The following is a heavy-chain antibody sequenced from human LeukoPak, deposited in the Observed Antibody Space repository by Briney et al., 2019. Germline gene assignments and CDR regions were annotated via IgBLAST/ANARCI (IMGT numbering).Heavy chain of an antibody. Sequence: PGGSLRLSCAASGFTFDDYAMHWVRQAPGKGLEWVSGISWNSGSIGYADSVKGRFTISRDNAKNSLYLQMNSLRTEDTALYYCAKSSSGFNHFDYWGQGTLVTVSS. J-gene: IGHJ4*02. D-gene: IGHD6-19*01. CDR2: ISWNSGSI. V-gene: IGHV3-9*01. CDR1: GFTFDDYA. CDR3: AKSSSGFNHFDY.